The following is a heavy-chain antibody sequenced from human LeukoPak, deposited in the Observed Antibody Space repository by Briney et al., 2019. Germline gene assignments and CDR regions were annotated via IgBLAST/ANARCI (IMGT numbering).Heavy chain of an antibody. Sequence: PGGSLRLSCAASGFTFSYYSMNWVRQAPGKGLEWVSSISSSSGYIYYADSVKGRFTISRDNAKNSLYLQMNSLRAEDTGLYYCARATVTRWFDPWGQGTLVTVSS. J-gene: IGHJ5*02. CDR1: GFTFSYYS. V-gene: IGHV3-21*01. CDR2: ISSSSGYI. CDR3: ARATVTRWFDP. D-gene: IGHD4-17*01.